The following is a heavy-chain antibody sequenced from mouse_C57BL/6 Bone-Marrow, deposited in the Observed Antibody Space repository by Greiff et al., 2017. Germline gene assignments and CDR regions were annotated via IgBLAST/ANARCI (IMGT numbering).Heavy chain of an antibody. CDR3: TRGWLRRNYAMDY. J-gene: IGHJ4*01. Sequence: QVQLQQSGAELVRPGASVTLSCKASGYTFTDYEMHWVKQTPVHGLEWIGAIDPETGGTAYNQKFKGKAILTADKSSSTAYMELRSLTSEDSAVYYCTRGWLRRNYAMDYWGQGTSVTVSS. V-gene: IGHV1-15*01. CDR2: IDPETGGT. D-gene: IGHD2-2*01. CDR1: GYTFTDYE.